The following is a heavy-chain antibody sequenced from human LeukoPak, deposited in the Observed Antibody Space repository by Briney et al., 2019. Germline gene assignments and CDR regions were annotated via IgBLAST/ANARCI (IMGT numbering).Heavy chain of an antibody. J-gene: IGHJ4*02. CDR2: INHSGST. Sequence: SETLSLTCAVYGGSFSGYYWSWIRQPPGKGLEWIGEINHSGSTNYNPSLKSRVTISVDTSMNQFSLKLSSVTAADTAVYYCARLSSGWPYYFDYWGQGTLVTVSS. CDR3: ARLSSGWPYYFDY. CDR1: GGSFSGYY. V-gene: IGHV4-34*01. D-gene: IGHD6-19*01.